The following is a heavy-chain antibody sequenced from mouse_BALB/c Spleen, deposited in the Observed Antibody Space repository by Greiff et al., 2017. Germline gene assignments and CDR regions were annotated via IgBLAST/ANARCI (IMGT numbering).Heavy chain of an antibody. J-gene: IGHJ3*01. CDR1: GFTFSDYY. CDR3: ANPYYGNSWFAY. D-gene: IGHD2-10*01. CDR2: ISDGGSYT. V-gene: IGHV5-4*02. Sequence: EVKLMESGGGLVKPGGSLKLSCAASGFTFSDYYMYWVRQTPEKRLEWVATISDGGSYTYYPDSVKGRFTISRDNAKNNLYLQMSSLKSEDTAMYYCANPYYGNSWFAYWGQGTLVTVSA.